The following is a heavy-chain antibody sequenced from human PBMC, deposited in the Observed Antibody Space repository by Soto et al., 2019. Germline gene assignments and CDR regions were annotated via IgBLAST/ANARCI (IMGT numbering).Heavy chain of an antibody. D-gene: IGHD2-21*01. J-gene: IGHJ5*02. CDR1: RAFINSGGFY. CDR3: VRGGIAGHWFDP. CDR2: IFHSGST. Sequence: QVQLQVSGPGLEQPSETLSLTCSVSRAFINSGGFYYSWIRQPPGKGLEWLGYIFHSGSTLYTPSLRGRLTLSADTSRNQLSLHLTSVTAADTAVYYCVRGGIAGHWFDPWGQGILVTVSS. V-gene: IGHV4-31*03.